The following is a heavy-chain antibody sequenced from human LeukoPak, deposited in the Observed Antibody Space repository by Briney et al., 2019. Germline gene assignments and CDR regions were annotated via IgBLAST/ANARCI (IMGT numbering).Heavy chain of an antibody. CDR1: GFTFGSYW. Sequence: GGSLRLSCAAPGFTFGSYWMNWVCQAPGKGLEWVANIKQDGSEKYYVDSVKGRFTISRDNAKSSLYLQMNSLRVEDTAVYYCATSRTLDHWGQGTLVTVSS. CDR2: IKQDGSEK. V-gene: IGHV3-7*05. CDR3: ATSRTLDH. J-gene: IGHJ4*02.